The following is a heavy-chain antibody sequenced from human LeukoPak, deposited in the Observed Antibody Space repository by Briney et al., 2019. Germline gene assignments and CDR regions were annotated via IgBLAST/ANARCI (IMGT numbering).Heavy chain of an antibody. Sequence: TGGSLRLSCAASGFTFSSYSINWIRQAPGKGLEWVSSISGSSNYIYYADSVKGRFSVSRDNTNNSLYLQMNSLRVEDTALFYCARRVASANDAFDIWGQGTMVTVSS. CDR2: ISGSSNYI. V-gene: IGHV3-21*01. CDR3: ARRVASANDAFDI. D-gene: IGHD2-15*01. J-gene: IGHJ3*02. CDR1: GFTFSSYS.